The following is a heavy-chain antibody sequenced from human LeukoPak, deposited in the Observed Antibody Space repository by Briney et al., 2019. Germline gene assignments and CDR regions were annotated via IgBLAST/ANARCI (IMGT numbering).Heavy chain of an antibody. J-gene: IGHJ4*02. CDR3: AKDLDTRSPDSSGYSLFDY. CDR2: ITTSGGST. D-gene: IGHD3-22*01. Sequence: GGSLRLSCAASGFTFSSYGMSWVRQAPGKGLEWVSGITTSGGSTDYADSVKGRFTISRDNSKNTLYLQMNSLRAEDTAVYYCAKDLDTRSPDSSGYSLFDYWGQGTLVTVSS. V-gene: IGHV3-23*01. CDR1: GFTFSSYG.